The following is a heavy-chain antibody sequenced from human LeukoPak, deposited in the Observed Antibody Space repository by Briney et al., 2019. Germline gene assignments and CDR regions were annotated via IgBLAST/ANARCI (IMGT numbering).Heavy chain of an antibody. D-gene: IGHD2-21*01. J-gene: IGHJ4*02. CDR3: ARDLWGGNYFDY. CDR1: GGSISSGDYY. CDR2: IYYSGST. V-gene: IGHV4-30-4*01. Sequence: SQTLPLTCTVSGGSISSGDYYWSWIRQPPGKGLEWIGYIYYSGSTYYNPSLKSRVTISVDTSKNQFSLKLSSVTAADTAVYYCARDLWGGNYFDYWGQGTLVTVSS.